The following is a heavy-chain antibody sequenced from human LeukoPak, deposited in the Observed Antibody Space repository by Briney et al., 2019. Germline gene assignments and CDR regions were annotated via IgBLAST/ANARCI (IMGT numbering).Heavy chain of an antibody. CDR1: GYTFTSFW. J-gene: IGHJ4*02. D-gene: IGHD5-24*01. Sequence: GEFLKISCKGSGYTFTSFWIGWVRQMPGKGLEWMGIIYPGDSDTRYSPSLQGQVTISADKSISTAYLQWNSLKASDTAIYYCGRLRDGYSDYWGQGTLVTVSS. CDR2: IYPGDSDT. CDR3: GRLRDGYSDY. V-gene: IGHV5-51*01.